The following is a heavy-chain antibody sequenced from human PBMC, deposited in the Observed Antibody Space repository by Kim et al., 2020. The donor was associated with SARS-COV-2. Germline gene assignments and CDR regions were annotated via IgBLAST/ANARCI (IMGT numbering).Heavy chain of an antibody. CDR3: ARTLWLGGHYPFDY. J-gene: IGHJ4*02. D-gene: IGHD2-21*02. Sequence: AESVTDRSTIYRDNAKNTLYLQMDSLRPEDTAVFYCARTLWLGGHYPFDYWGQRTLVTVSS. V-gene: IGHV3-21*01.